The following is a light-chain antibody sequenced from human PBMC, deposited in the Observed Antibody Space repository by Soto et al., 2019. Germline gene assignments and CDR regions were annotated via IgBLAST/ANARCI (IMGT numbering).Light chain of an antibody. CDR3: QQYGDSPWT. CDR1: QSVGSTY. V-gene: IGKV3-20*01. Sequence: EIVLTQSPGTLSLSPGERATLSCRARQSVGSTYLAWYQQKPGQAPRLLIYGASSRAAGIPDRFSGSGSGTDFTLTISRLEPEDFAVYYCQQYGDSPWTFGQGTKVHIK. CDR2: GAS. J-gene: IGKJ1*01.